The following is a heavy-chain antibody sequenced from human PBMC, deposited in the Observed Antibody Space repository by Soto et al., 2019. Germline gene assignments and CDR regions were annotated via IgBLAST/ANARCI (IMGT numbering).Heavy chain of an antibody. CDR3: ATTLLPYYYYGMDV. CDR2: IDPSDSYT. Sequence: PGESLKISCKGSVYSFTSYWISWVRQMPGKGLEWMGRIDPSDSYTNYSPSFQGHVTISADKSISTAYLQWSSLKASDAAMYYCATTLLPYYYYGMDVWGQGTTVTVSS. J-gene: IGHJ6*02. CDR1: VYSFTSYW. V-gene: IGHV5-10-1*01.